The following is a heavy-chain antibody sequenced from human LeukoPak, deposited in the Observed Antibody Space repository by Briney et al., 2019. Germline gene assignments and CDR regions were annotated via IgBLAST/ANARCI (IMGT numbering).Heavy chain of an antibody. Sequence: PGGSLRLSCAASGFTFSSYAMSWVRQAPGKGLEWVSAISGSGGSTYYADSVKGRFTISRDNSKNTLYLQMNRLRAEDTAVYYCAKTGPPTIFGVVTIDYWGQGTLVTVSS. CDR3: AKTGPPTIFGVVTIDY. J-gene: IGHJ4*02. CDR2: ISGSGGST. D-gene: IGHD3-3*01. V-gene: IGHV3-23*01. CDR1: GFTFSSYA.